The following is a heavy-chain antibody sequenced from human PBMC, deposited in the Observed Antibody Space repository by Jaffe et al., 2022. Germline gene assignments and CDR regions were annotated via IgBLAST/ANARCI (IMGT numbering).Heavy chain of an antibody. Sequence: QVQLQESGPGLVKPSQTLSLTCTVSGGSISSGSYYWSWIRQPAGKGLEWIGRIYTSGSTNYNPSLKSRVTISVDTSKNQFSLKLSSVTAADTAVYYCATQGRRYCSGGSCPYDYWGQGTLVTVSS. CDR1: GGSISSGSYY. J-gene: IGHJ4*02. D-gene: IGHD2-15*01. CDR2: IYTSGST. V-gene: IGHV4-61*02. CDR3: ATQGRRYCSGGSCPYDY.